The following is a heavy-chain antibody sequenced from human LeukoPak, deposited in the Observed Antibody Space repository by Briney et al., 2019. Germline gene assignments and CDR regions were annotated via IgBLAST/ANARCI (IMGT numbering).Heavy chain of an antibody. Sequence: ASVKVSCKASGYTFTGYYMHWVRQAPGQGLEWMGRINPNSGGTNYAQKFQGRVTMTRDTSISTAYMELRSLRSDDTAVYYCARDAYDFWSVAHMDVWGKGTTVTVSS. V-gene: IGHV1-2*06. CDR3: ARDAYDFWSVAHMDV. CDR1: GYTFTGYY. J-gene: IGHJ6*03. D-gene: IGHD3-3*01. CDR2: INPNSGGT.